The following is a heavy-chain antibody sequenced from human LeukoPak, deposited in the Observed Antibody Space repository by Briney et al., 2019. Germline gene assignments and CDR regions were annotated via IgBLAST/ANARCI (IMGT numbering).Heavy chain of an antibody. D-gene: IGHD3-22*01. V-gene: IGHV3-53*01. J-gene: IGHJ4*02. Sequence: PGGSLRLSCAASGFTVSSNYMSWVRQAPGKGLEQVSVIYSGGDTYYADSVKGRFTISRDKSKNTLYLQMNSLRAEDTAVYYCATGGEYYAGRGYGHDHWGQGTLVTVSS. CDR3: ATGGEYYAGRGYGHDH. CDR1: GFTVSSNY. CDR2: IYSGGDT.